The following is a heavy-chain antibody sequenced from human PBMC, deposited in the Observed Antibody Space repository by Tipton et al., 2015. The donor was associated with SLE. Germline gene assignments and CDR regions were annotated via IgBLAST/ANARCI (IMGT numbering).Heavy chain of an antibody. CDR2: IFHGGGI. CDR1: GGSIRSYY. V-gene: IGHV4-34*12. Sequence: TLSLTCAVSGGSIRSYYWSWIRLTPGKGLEWIGDIFHGGGIDYNPSLKSRVTISVDTSKKHLSLILSSVTAADTAVYYCASRRNVLTSFDYWGQGTLVTVSS. CDR3: ASRRNVLTSFDY. J-gene: IGHJ4*02. D-gene: IGHD1-14*01.